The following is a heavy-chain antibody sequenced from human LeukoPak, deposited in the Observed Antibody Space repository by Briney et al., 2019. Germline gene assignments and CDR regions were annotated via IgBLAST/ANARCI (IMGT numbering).Heavy chain of an antibody. D-gene: IGHD3-10*01. Sequence: GGSLRLSCAASGFTFSSYSMNWVRQAPGKGLEWVSYISSSGSTIYYADSVKGRFTISRDNAKNSLYLQMNSLRAEDTAVYYCARGLLWFGEFLAFDYWGQGTLVTVSS. J-gene: IGHJ4*02. CDR3: ARGLLWFGEFLAFDY. CDR2: ISSSGSTI. CDR1: GFTFSSYS. V-gene: IGHV3-48*04.